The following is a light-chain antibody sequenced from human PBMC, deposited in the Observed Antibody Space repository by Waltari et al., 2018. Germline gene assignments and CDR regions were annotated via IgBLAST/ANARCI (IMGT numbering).Light chain of an antibody. J-gene: IGKJ4*01. CDR1: QSISHC. V-gene: IGKV1-5*03. CDR3: QRYDDYPPT. Sequence: DIQMTQSPSTLSAAVGDRVTITCRASQSISHCFAWYQQKPVKAPKLLISKASSLEKEVPSRFSGSGSGTQFTLTITNLQPDDFATFYGQRYDDYPPTFGGVTKVEIK. CDR2: KAS.